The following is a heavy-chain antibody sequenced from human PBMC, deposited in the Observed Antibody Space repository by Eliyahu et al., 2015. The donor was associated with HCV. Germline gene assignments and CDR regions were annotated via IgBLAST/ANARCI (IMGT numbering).Heavy chain of an antibody. Sequence: QVQLQESGPGLVKPSQTLSLXCXVXGXSIXXGGYXWXWIRQHPGKGLEWIGYIYYSGSTYYNPSLKSRVTISVDTSKNQFSLKLSSVTAADTAVYYCAREYRGYSYGYSGANWFDPWGQGTLVTVSS. D-gene: IGHD5-18*01. CDR1: GXSIXXGGYX. J-gene: IGHJ5*02. CDR3: AREYRGYSYGYSGANWFDP. V-gene: IGHV4-31*03. CDR2: IYYSGST.